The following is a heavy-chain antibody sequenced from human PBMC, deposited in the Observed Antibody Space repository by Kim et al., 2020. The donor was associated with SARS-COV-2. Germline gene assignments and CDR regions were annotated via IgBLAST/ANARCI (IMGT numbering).Heavy chain of an antibody. V-gene: IGHV4-39*01. J-gene: IGHJ2*01. Sequence: SETLSLTCTVSGGSISSSSYYWGWIRQPPGKGLEWIGSIYYSGSTYYNPSLKSRVTISVDTSKNQFSLKLSSVTAADTAVYYCARHLAPQYQLLSIVYWYFDLWGRRTLVAVSS. CDR1: GGSISSSSYY. D-gene: IGHD2-2*01. CDR2: IYYSGST. CDR3: ARHLAPQYQLLSIVYWYFDL.